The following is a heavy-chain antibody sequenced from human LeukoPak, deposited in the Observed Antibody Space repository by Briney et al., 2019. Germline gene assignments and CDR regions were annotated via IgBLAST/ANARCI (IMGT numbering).Heavy chain of an antibody. CDR3: AKAASSSWPSYYYGMDV. D-gene: IGHD6-13*01. CDR2: ISYDGSNK. J-gene: IGHJ6*02. Sequence: PGRSLRLSCVASGFTFSSYSMHWVRQAPGKGLEWVAIISYDGSNKYYADSVKGRFTISRDNSKNTVYLQMSSLRVDDTAVYYCAKAASSSWPSYYYGMDVWGQGTTVTVSS. V-gene: IGHV3-30-3*01. CDR1: GFTFSSYS.